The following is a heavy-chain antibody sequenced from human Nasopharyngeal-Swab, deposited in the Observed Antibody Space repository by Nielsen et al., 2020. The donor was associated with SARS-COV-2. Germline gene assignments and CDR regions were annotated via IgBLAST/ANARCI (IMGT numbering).Heavy chain of an antibody. CDR2: ISAYNGNT. CDR1: GYTFTSYG. Sequence: ASVQVSCKASGYTFTSYGISWVRQAPGQGLEWMGWISAYNGNTNYAQKLQGRVTMTTDTSTSTAYMELRSLRSDDTAVYYCAREGENLLVPAAMVVWDYYYYGMDVWGQGTTVTVSS. J-gene: IGHJ6*02. CDR3: AREGENLLVPAAMVVWDYYYYGMDV. D-gene: IGHD2-2*01. V-gene: IGHV1-18*01.